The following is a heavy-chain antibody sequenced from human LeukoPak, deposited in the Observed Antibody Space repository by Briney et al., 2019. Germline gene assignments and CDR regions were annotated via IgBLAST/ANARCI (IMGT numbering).Heavy chain of an antibody. D-gene: IGHD5-18*01. CDR1: GFTFITYG. CDR2: IWYDGSKE. CDR3: ARRLETAMVFDF. Sequence: PGRSLRLSCAASGFTFITYGMHWVRQAPGKGLEWVAVIWYDGSKEYYADSVKGRFTISRDNSKNTLYLQMNSLRAEDTAVYYCARRLETAMVFDFWGQGTLVTVSS. V-gene: IGHV3-33*01. J-gene: IGHJ4*02.